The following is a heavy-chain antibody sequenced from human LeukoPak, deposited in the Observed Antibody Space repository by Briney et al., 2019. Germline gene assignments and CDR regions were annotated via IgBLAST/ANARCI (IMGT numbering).Heavy chain of an antibody. CDR1: GYTFTGYY. CDR2: INPNSAGT. D-gene: IGHD5-18*01. V-gene: IGHV1-2*02. Sequence: ASVKVSCKASGYTFTGYYMHWVRQAPGQGLEWMGWINPNSAGTNYAQKFQGRVTMTRDTSISTAYMELSRLRSDDTAVYYCARRRSYGPRSWFDPWGQGTLVTVSS. CDR3: ARRRSYGPRSWFDP. J-gene: IGHJ5*02.